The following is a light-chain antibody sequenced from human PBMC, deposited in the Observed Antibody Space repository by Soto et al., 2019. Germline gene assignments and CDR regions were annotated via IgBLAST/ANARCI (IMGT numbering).Light chain of an antibody. V-gene: IGKV3-20*01. CDR3: HQYGSSLWT. CDR2: GVS. J-gene: IGKJ1*01. Sequence: ENVLTQSPGTLSLSPGERATLSCRASQSVTGSYLAWYQQKPGQAPRLLIYGVSSRATGVPDRFSGSGSGTDFTLTISKLEPEDVALYYCHQYGSSLWTFGQGTRVEIK. CDR1: QSVTGSY.